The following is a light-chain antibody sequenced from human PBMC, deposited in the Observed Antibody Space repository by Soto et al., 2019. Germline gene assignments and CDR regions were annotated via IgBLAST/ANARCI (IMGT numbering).Light chain of an antibody. CDR3: QQATNFWLT. CDR2: GES. Sequence: DIQMTQSPASVSASVGDRVIIGGRASQVFGNLLVWDQHNHIKAHKLMNSGESSFQGGVQYRFIDSESGTEFALTITSVQPEDCGTCCCQQATNFWLTVRGGTKV. J-gene: IGKJ4*01. V-gene: IGKV1-12*01. CDR1: QVFGNL.